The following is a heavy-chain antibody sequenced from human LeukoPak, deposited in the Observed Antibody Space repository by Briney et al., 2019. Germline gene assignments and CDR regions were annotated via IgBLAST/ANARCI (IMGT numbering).Heavy chain of an antibody. D-gene: IGHD3-10*01. CDR3: AKGGLWFGEPNFDY. Sequence: GGSLRLSCAASGFTFSSYAMSWVRQAPGKGLEWVSAISGSGGSTYYADSVKGRFTISRDNSKNTLYLQMNSLRAEDTGVYYCAKGGLWFGEPNFDYWGQGTLVTVSS. V-gene: IGHV3-23*01. CDR1: GFTFSSYA. J-gene: IGHJ4*02. CDR2: ISGSGGST.